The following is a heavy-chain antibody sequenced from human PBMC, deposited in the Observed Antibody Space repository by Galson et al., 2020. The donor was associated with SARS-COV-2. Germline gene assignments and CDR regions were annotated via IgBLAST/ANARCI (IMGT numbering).Heavy chain of an antibody. V-gene: IGHV1-18*01. CDR3: ARDHFDEQGVGGSFEY. CDR1: GYTFTSYG. D-gene: IGHD6-19*01. CDR2: ISAYNGNT. Sequence: ASVKVSCKASGYTFTSYGISWVRQAPGQGLEWMGWISAYNGNTNYAQKLQGRVTMTTDTSTSTAYMELRSLRSDDTAVYYCARDHFDEQGVGGSFEYWGQGTLVTVSS. J-gene: IGHJ4*02.